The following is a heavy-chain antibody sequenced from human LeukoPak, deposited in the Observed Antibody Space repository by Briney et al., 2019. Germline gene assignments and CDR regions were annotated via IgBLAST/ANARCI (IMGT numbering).Heavy chain of an antibody. Sequence: GGSLRLSCAASGFTFSSYEMNWVRQAPGKGLEWVSYISSSGSTIYYADSAKGRFTISRDNAKNSLYLQMNSLRAEDTAVYYCARTRYDFWSGYGVDIDYWGQGTLVTVSS. CDR2: ISSSGSTI. CDR3: ARTRYDFWSGYGVDIDY. CDR1: GFTFSSYE. D-gene: IGHD3-3*01. V-gene: IGHV3-48*03. J-gene: IGHJ4*02.